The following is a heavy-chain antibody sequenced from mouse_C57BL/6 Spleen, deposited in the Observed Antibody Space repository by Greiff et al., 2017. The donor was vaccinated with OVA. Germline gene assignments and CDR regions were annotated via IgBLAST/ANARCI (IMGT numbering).Heavy chain of an antibody. CDR3: ARWGNYEIAY. J-gene: IGHJ3*01. Sequence: VQLQQSGPALVKPGASVQISCKASGYSFTDFNMDWVKQSNGKSLEWIGVINPNYGTTSYNQKFKGKATLTVDQSSSTAYMQLNSLTSEDSAVYYCARWGNYEIAYWGQGTLVTVSA. D-gene: IGHD2-1*01. CDR1: GYSFTDFN. V-gene: IGHV1-39*01. CDR2: INPNYGTT.